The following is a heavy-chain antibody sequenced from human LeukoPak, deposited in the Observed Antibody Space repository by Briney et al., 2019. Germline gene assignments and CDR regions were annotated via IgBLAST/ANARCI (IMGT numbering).Heavy chain of an antibody. V-gene: IGHV3-48*01. CDR1: GFTFSSYS. D-gene: IGHD5-12*01. CDR2: ISSSSSTI. CDR3: AREESLYVGGSGYDYYYYGMDV. Sequence: AGSLRLSCAASGFTFSSYSMNWVRQAPGKGLEWVSYISSSSSTIYYADSVKGRFTISRDNAKNSLYLQMNSLRAEDTAVYYCAREESLYVGGSGYDYYYYGMDVWGQGTTVTVSS. J-gene: IGHJ6*02.